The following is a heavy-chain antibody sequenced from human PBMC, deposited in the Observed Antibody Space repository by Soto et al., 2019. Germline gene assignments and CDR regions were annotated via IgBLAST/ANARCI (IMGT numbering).Heavy chain of an antibody. V-gene: IGHV4-59*01. D-gene: IGHD6-13*01. CDR1: GGSMNNYY. Sequence: SETLSLTCTVSGGSMNNYYWSWIRQPPGKGLEWIGYIYHSGSTNYNPSLKSRVTMSMDTSRNQFSLRMTSVTSADTAFYYCTRGGSGYSSTWAAYWGQGTLVTVS. J-gene: IGHJ4*02. CDR3: TRGGSGYSSTWAAY. CDR2: IYHSGST.